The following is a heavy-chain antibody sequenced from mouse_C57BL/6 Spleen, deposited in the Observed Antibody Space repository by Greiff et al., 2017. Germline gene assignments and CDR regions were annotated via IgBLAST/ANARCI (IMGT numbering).Heavy chain of an antibody. D-gene: IGHD1-1*01. CDR2: INPSNGGT. Sequence: VQLQQPGTELVKPGASVKLSCKASGYPFTSYWMPWVKQRPGQGLEWIGNINPSNGGTNYNEKFKSKATLTVDKSSSTAYMQLSSLTSEDSAVYDCARNVPYDYGRSHRRYFDVWGTGTTVTVSS. CDR3: ARNVPYDYGRSHRRYFDV. V-gene: IGHV1-53*01. CDR1: GYPFTSYW. J-gene: IGHJ1*03.